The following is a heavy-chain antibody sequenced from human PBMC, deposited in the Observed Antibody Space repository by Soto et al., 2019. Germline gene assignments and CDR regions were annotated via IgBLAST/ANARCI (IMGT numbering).Heavy chain of an antibody. V-gene: IGHV4-59*01. D-gene: IGHD3-22*01. CDR2: IYYSGST. CDR3: AIGGVEHSSCYYYVGPALYY. Sequence: SETLSLTCTVSGGSISSYYWSWIRQPPGKGLEWIGYIYYSGSTNYNPSLKSRVTISVDTSKNQFSLKLSSVTAADTAVYYCAIGGVEHSSCYYYVGPALYYWGQGTLVTVSS. J-gene: IGHJ4*02. CDR1: GGSISSYY.